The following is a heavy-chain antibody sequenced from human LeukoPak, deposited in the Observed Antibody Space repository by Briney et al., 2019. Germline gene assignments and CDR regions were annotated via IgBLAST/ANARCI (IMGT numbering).Heavy chain of an antibody. CDR1: VFTFSIYA. D-gene: IGHD2-2*01. CDR2: ISGSGRST. CDR3: AKEEDIVVVPAAQS. Sequence: PGGSLRLSCAASVFTFSIYAMSWVRHAPGKGLELGSVISGSGRSTYYADSVKGRFTISRDNSKNTLYRQMNTLRAEDTGVYYCAKEEDIVVVPAAQSWGQGTMVTVSS. V-gene: IGHV3-23*01. J-gene: IGHJ3*01.